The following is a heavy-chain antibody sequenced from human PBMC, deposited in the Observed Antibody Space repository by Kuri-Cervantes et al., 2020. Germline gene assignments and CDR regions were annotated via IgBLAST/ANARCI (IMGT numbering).Heavy chain of an antibody. V-gene: IGHV1-69*05. CDR1: GYTFTTYA. CDR2: IIPIFGTA. CDR3: ARNHLWHPGRYFDY. D-gene: IGHD3-10*01. J-gene: IGHJ4*02. Sequence: SVKVSCKASGYTFTTYALHWVRQAPGQGLEWMGGIIPIFGTANYAQKFQGRVTITTDESTSTAYMELSSLRSEDSAVYYCARNHLWHPGRYFDYWGQGALVTVSS.